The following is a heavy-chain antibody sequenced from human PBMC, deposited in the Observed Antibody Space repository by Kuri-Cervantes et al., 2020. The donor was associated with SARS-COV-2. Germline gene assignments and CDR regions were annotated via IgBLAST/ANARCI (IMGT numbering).Heavy chain of an antibody. V-gene: IGHV3-7*01. CDR1: GFTFSSYW. D-gene: IGHD6-6*01. J-gene: IGHJ6*03. Sequence: ETLSLTCAASGFTFSSYWMSWVRQAPGKGLEWVANIKQDGSEKYYVDFVKGRFTISRDNAKNSLYLQMNSLRAEDTAVYYCARLYSSSSNYYYYYMDVWGKGTTVTVSS. CDR3: ARLYSSSSNYYYYYMDV. CDR2: IKQDGSEK.